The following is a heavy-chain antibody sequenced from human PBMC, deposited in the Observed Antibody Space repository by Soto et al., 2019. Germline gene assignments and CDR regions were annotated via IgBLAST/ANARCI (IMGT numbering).Heavy chain of an antibody. CDR1: GGSISSGGYY. CDR3: ARDRRFLGHHPGGYYRDV. V-gene: IGHV4-31*03. CDR2: IYYSGST. Sequence: PSETLSLTCTVSGGSISSGGYYWSWIRQHPGKGLEWIGYIYYSGSTYYNPSLKSRVTISVDTSKNQFSLKLSSVTAAETAVYYCARDRRFLGHHPGGYYRDVWGKGTTVTVSS. J-gene: IGHJ6*03. D-gene: IGHD3-3*01.